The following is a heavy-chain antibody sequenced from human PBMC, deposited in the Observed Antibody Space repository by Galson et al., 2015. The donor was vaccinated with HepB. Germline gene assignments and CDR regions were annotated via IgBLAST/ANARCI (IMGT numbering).Heavy chain of an antibody. D-gene: IGHD6-13*01. Sequence: SLRLSCAASGFTFSWYWMHWVRQVPGKGLVWVARINSDGSYTTYADSVKGRFTISRDNAKNTLYLQMNSSRAEDTALYYCARTRGAAAGIFDYWGQGPLVTVSS. CDR1: GFTFSWYW. J-gene: IGHJ4*02. CDR2: INSDGSYT. V-gene: IGHV3-74*01. CDR3: ARTRGAAAGIFDY.